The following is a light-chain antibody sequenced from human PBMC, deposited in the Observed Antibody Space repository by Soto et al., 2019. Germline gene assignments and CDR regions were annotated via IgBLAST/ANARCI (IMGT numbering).Light chain of an antibody. CDR3: QQYGSSPWT. Sequence: EIVLTQSPGTLSLSPGERGALSCRASQSVTSNYLAWYQQSPGQAPRLLIYGASNRATGIPDRFSGSGSGTDFTLTISRLEPEDFAVYYCQQYGSSPWTFGQGNTVEIK. CDR2: GAS. CDR1: QSVTSNY. V-gene: IGKV3-20*01. J-gene: IGKJ1*01.